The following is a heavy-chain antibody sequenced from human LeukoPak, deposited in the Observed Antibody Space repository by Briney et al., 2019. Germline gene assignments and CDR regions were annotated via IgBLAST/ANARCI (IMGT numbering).Heavy chain of an antibody. V-gene: IGHV1-2*02. CDR1: GYTFIGYY. CDR2: IYPNSGGT. CDR3: ASHLQEIAGSVFDY. Sequence: ASVKVSCKASGYTFIGYYMHWVRPAPGQGLERMGWIYPNSGGTNYAQKFQGRVTMTRDTSISTAYMELNRLRSDDTAVYYCASHLQEIAGSVFDYWGQGTLVTVSS. J-gene: IGHJ4*02. D-gene: IGHD6-13*01.